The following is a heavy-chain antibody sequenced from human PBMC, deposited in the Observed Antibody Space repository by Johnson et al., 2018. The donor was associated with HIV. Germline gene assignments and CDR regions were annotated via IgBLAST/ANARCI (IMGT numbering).Heavy chain of an antibody. CDR2: ISGSGGST. CDR3: AKDLRLHRAFDI. J-gene: IGHJ3*02. D-gene: IGHD5-24*01. Sequence: MLPVESGGGVVQPGRSLRLSCAASGYTFSSYAMSWVRQAPGKGLEWVSAISGSGGSTYYADSVTGRFTISRDNSKNTLYLQMNSLRAEDTAVYYCAKDLRLHRAFDIWGQGTMVTVSS. CDR1: GYTFSSYA. V-gene: IGHV3-23*04.